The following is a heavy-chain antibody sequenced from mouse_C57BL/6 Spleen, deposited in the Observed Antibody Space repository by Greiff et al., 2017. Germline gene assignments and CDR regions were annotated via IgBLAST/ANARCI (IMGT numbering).Heavy chain of an antibody. V-gene: IGHV1-59*01. CDR1: GYTFTSYW. J-gene: IGHJ2*01. Sequence: VQLQQPGAELVRPGTSVKLSCKASGYTFTSYWMHWVKQRPGQGLEWIGVIDPSDSYTNYNQKFKGKATLTVDTSSSTAYMQLSSLTSEDSAVYYCARSRLYYGSRRNYFDYWGQGTTLTVSS. CDR2: IDPSDSYT. D-gene: IGHD1-1*01. CDR3: ARSRLYYGSRRNYFDY.